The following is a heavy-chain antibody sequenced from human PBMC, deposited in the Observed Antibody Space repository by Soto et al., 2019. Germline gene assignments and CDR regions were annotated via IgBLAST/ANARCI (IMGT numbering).Heavy chain of an antibody. CDR3: ARGRRLYGMDV. V-gene: IGHV4-34*01. CDR2: INHSGST. CDR1: GGSFSGYY. J-gene: IGHJ6*02. Sequence: SETLSLTCAVYGGSFSGYYWSWIRQPPGKGLEWIGEINHSGSTNYNPSLKSRVTISVDTSKNQFSLKLSSVTAADTAVYYCARGRRLYGMDVWGQGTTVTVSS.